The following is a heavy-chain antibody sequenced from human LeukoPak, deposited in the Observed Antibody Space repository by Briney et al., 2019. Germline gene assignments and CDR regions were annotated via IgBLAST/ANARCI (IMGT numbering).Heavy chain of an antibody. J-gene: IGHJ1*01. CDR2: ISASGSTT. D-gene: IGHD3-10*02. CDR3: ARGASVVGVRKCQN. V-gene: IGHV3-30-3*01. CDR1: GFTFNSHA. Sequence: QPGRSLRLSCAASGFTFNSHAMHWVRQAPGKGLEWVAVISASGSTTFYADSVKGRFSLSRDNSRDTLYLQLNSLTTEDTAVYYCARGASVVGVRKCQNWGQGTLVTVSS.